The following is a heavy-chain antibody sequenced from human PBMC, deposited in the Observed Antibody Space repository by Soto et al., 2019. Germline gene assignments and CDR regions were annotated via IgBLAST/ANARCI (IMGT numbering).Heavy chain of an antibody. CDR3: GRLTSIYNYFDS. V-gene: IGHV4-31*06. J-gene: IGHJ4*02. Sequence: QVHLQESGPGLVKPSQTLSLTCTVSGDSISSATHYWNWIRQHPGKGLEWIRYVSSSGNSYYSPSLKSRVFMSVDTSKNLFSLKLSSVTAADTAIYCVGRLTSIYNYFDSWGQGTQVTVSS. CDR1: GDSISSATHY. D-gene: IGHD1-26*01. CDR2: VSSSGNS.